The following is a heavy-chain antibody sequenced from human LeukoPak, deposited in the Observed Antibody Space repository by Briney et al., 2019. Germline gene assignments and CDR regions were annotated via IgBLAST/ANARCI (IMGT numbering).Heavy chain of an antibody. J-gene: IGHJ4*02. CDR1: GFTFSSYW. Sequence: GGSLRLSCAASGFTFSSYWMHWVRQAPGKGLVWVSRINSDGSSTSYADSVKGRFTISRDNAKNTLYLQMNSLRAEDTAVYYCAYGSGSYYLDYWGQGTLVTVSS. D-gene: IGHD3-10*01. V-gene: IGHV3-74*01. CDR2: INSDGSST. CDR3: AYGSGSYYLDY.